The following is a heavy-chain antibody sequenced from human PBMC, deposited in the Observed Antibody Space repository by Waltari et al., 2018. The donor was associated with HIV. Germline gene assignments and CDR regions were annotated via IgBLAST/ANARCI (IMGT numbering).Heavy chain of an antibody. CDR3: AKGGSHLTIFEAWFDS. V-gene: IGHV3-9*01. CDR2: ISWNSGIT. CDR1: GFPFDDYP. Sequence: EVKLVESGGGLVQPGRSLRLSCAASGFPFDDYPMHWVRQSPGKGLEWVSGISWNSGITDYGDSVKGRFTISRDNAKNSLYLQMNSLTVEDTAFYYCAKGGSHLTIFEAWFDSWGQGTLVTVSS. J-gene: IGHJ5*01. D-gene: IGHD3-3*01.